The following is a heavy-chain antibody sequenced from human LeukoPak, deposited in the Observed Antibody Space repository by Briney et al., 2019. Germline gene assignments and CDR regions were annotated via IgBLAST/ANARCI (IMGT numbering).Heavy chain of an antibody. CDR1: GFTFTNAW. CDR3: TTHYPDSGSYNY. D-gene: IGHD1-26*01. V-gene: IGHV3-15*01. J-gene: IGHJ4*02. CDR2: IKGKTDGGTT. Sequence: GGSLRLSCAASGFTFTNAWMTWVRQAPGKGLEWVALIKGKTDGGTTDYAAPVKGRFFISRDDSKNTLYLQMDSLQTEDTAVYYCTTHYPDSGSYNYWGQGTLATVSS.